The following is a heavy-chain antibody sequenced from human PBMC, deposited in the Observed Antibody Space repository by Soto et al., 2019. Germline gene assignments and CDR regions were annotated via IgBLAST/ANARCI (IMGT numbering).Heavy chain of an antibody. D-gene: IGHD6-13*01. Sequence: GSLILARAASGVTFSSYAMGRVRQAPGKGLEWVSSISGSGGTAYYADSVKGHFTISRDNSKNTLYLQMNSLRAEDTAVYYCATGLHTSSWYDFDFWGLGTLVTVSS. CDR2: ISGSGGTA. J-gene: IGHJ4*02. CDR3: ATGLHTSSWYDFDF. V-gene: IGHV3-23*01. CDR1: GVTFSSYA.